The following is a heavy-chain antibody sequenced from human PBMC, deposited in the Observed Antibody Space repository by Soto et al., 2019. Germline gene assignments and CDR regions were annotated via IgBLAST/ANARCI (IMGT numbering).Heavy chain of an antibody. CDR2: IIPIFGTA. Sequence: QVQLVQSGAEVKKPGSSVKVSCKASGGTFSSYAISWVRQAPGQGLDWMGGIIPIFGTANYAQKFQGRVTITADESTSTAYKELSSLRSEDTAVYYCARESRYCSGGSCYFLPGIDYWGQGTLVTVSS. D-gene: IGHD2-15*01. V-gene: IGHV1-69*12. CDR1: GGTFSSYA. CDR3: ARESRYCSGGSCYFLPGIDY. J-gene: IGHJ4*02.